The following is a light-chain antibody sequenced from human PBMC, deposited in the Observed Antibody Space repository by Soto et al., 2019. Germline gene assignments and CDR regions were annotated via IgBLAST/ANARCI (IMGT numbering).Light chain of an antibody. CDR1: QSVSSSY. CDR3: QQYGSSPPIT. Sequence: EIVLTQSPGTLSLSPGERATLSCRASQSVSSSYLAWYQQKPGQAPRLLIYGASSRATGIPDRFSGSGSGTDFTLTISRLEPEDFAVYYCQQYGSSPPITFGPGNTVDIK. CDR2: GAS. V-gene: IGKV3-20*01. J-gene: IGKJ3*01.